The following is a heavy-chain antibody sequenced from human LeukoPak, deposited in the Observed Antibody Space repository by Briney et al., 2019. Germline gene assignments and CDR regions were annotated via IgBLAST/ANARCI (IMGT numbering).Heavy chain of an antibody. CDR1: GFAFRSYG. CDR2: INTVATYI. V-gene: IGHV3-21*01. CDR3: ARLRRNGDSGGFYYYYDY. J-gene: IGHJ4*02. Sequence: GGSLRLSCAASGFAFRSYGMTWVRQAPGKGLEWVSSINTVATYIYYADSVRGRFTISRDNAKNSVYLQMDSLRAEDTGVYYCARLRRNGDSGGFYYYYDYWGQGTLVTVSS. D-gene: IGHD3-22*01.